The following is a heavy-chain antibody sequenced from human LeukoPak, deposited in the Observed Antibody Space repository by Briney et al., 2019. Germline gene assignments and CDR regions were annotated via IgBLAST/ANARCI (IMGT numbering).Heavy chain of an antibody. J-gene: IGHJ4*02. Sequence: GSLRLSCAASGFTFSSYSLNWVRQAPGKGLEWVSSISSSSSYIFYADSVKGRFTISRDNAKNSLYLQMNSLRAEDTAVYYCARESAAGRTRGDGFFDYWGQGTLVTVSS. CDR1: GFTFSSYS. CDR2: ISSSSSYI. CDR3: ARESAAGRTRGDGFFDY. D-gene: IGHD6-13*01. V-gene: IGHV3-21*01.